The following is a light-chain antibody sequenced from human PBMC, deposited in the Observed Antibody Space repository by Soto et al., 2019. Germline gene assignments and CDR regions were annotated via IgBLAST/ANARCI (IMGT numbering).Light chain of an antibody. CDR3: KQYGASPRT. CDR1: QSVSGNS. CDR2: DTY. Sequence: EIVLTQSPGTLSLSPGERGTLSCRASQSVSGNSLAWYQQKPGQAPRVLIYDTYRRAAGIPDRFSGSGSGTDFTLTISRLEPEDFAVYHCKQYGASPRTFGQGTKVDIK. J-gene: IGKJ1*01. V-gene: IGKV3-20*01.